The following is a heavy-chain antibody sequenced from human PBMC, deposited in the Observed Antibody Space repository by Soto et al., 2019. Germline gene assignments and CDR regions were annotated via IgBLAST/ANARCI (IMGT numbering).Heavy chain of an antibody. D-gene: IGHD3-9*01. CDR2: INSDASSI. CDR1: GFTFSGYS. CDR3: ERDLYSTCFDPRCLDV. V-gene: IGHV3-48*01. Sequence: GGSLRLSCAASGFTFSGYSMNWVRQVPGKGLEWVSCINSDASSIYYADSVKGRFTISRDNAKNTLLLQMNSLRAEDTAVYYCERDLYSTCFDPRCLDVWGQGTPVTVSS. J-gene: IGHJ6*02.